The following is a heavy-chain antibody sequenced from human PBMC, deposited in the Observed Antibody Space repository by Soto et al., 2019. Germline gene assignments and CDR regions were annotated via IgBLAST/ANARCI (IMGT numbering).Heavy chain of an antibody. CDR3: ARDIAAAGMEDWFDP. J-gene: IGHJ5*02. V-gene: IGHV4-4*07. CDR2: IYTSGTT. CDR1: GGSISGYY. Sequence: PSETLSLTCTVSGGSISGYYWSWIRQPAGKGLEWLGRIYTSGTTNYNPSLKSRITMSVDTSKNQFSLKLSSVTVADTAVYYCARDIAAAGMEDWFDPWGQGTLVT. D-gene: IGHD6-13*01.